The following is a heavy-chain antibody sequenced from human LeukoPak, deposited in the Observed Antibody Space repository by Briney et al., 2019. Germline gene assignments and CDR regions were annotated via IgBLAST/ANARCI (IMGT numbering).Heavy chain of an antibody. D-gene: IGHD2-2*01. J-gene: IGHJ6*03. CDR2: IYPGDSDT. CDR1: GYSFTSYW. V-gene: IGHV5-51*01. CDR3: ARQRMGYCSSTSCTYYYYMDV. Sequence: GESLKISCKGSGYSFTSYWTGWVRQMPGKGLEWMGIIYPGDSDTRYSPSFQGQVTISADKSISTAYLQWSSLKASDTAMYHCARQRMGYCSSTSCTYYYYMDVWGKGTTVTVSS.